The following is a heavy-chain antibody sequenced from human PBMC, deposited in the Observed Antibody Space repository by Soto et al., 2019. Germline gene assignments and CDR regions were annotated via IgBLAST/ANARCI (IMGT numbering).Heavy chain of an antibody. Sequence: AASVKVSCKASGYTFTSYDINWVRQANGQGLEWMGLMNPNSGNTGYAQKFQGRVTMTRNTSISTAYMELRSLRSEDTAVYYCARGRQLASLGYYYYGMDVWGQGTTVTVSS. CDR1: GYTFTSYD. CDR2: MNPNSGNT. CDR3: ARGRQLASLGYYYYGMDV. V-gene: IGHV1-8*01. D-gene: IGHD6-6*01. J-gene: IGHJ6*02.